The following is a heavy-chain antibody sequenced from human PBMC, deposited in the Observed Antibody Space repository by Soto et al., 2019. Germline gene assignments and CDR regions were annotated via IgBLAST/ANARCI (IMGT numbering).Heavy chain of an antibody. Sequence: SGGSLRLSCAASGFTVSSNYMSWVRQAPGKGLEWVSVIYSGGSTYYADSVKGRFTISRDNSKNTLYLQMNSLRAEDTAVYYCARDGPYYYDSSGYYGMDVWGQGTTVTVS. CDR2: IYSGGST. CDR3: ARDGPYYYDSSGYYGMDV. J-gene: IGHJ6*02. D-gene: IGHD3-22*01. V-gene: IGHV3-53*01. CDR1: GFTVSSNY.